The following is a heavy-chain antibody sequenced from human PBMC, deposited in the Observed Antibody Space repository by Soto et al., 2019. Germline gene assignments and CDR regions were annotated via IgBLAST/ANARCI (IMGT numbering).Heavy chain of an antibody. CDR3: ARTKYYYDSSGYEREYYFDY. CDR1: RGSFTAGGYY. J-gene: IGHJ4*02. CDR2: IANSGNT. D-gene: IGHD3-22*01. V-gene: IGHV4-31*03. Sequence: PSETLSLTCTVPRGSFTAGGYYWSWIRQHPGKGLEWIGYIANSGNTYYNPSLKSRVTISVDTSKNQFSLKLSSVTAADTAVYHCARTKYYYDSSGYEREYYFDYWGQGTLVTVSS.